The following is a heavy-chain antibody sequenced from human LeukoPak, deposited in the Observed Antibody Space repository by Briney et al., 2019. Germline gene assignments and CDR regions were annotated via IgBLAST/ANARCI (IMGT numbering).Heavy chain of an antibody. V-gene: IGHV1-18*01. D-gene: IGHD5-18*01. CDR2: ISAYNGNT. Sequence: ASVRVSCKASGYTFTSYGISWVRQAPGQGLEWMGWISAYNGNTNYAQKLQGRVTMTTDTSTSTAHMELRSLRSDDTAVYYCARDGLWPLYFDYWGQGTLVTVSS. CDR1: GYTFTSYG. J-gene: IGHJ4*02. CDR3: ARDGLWPLYFDY.